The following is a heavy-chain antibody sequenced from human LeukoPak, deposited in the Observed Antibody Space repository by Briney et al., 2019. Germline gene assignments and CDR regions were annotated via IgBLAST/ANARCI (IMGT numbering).Heavy chain of an antibody. D-gene: IGHD3-10*01. Sequence: GGSLRLSCAASEFTFSSYKMNWVRQVPGKGLEWVSSISSSSDYVYYADSVKGRFTVSRDNAKKSLYLQMNSLRAEDTAVYYCAKDLRIWFGELLSSSYFDYWGQGTLVTVSS. CDR2: ISSSSDYV. J-gene: IGHJ4*02. CDR3: AKDLRIWFGELLSSSYFDY. V-gene: IGHV3-21*04. CDR1: EFTFSSYK.